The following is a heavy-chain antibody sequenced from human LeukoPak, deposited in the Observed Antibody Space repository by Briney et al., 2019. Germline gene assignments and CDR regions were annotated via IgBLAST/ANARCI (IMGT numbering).Heavy chain of an antibody. CDR2: IDRSGGST. CDR1: GFPFNIYA. V-gene: IGHV3-23*01. D-gene: IGHD4-17*01. CDR3: ARGSHGEHDS. J-gene: IGHJ5*01. Sequence: PGGSLRLSCAASGFPFNIYAMGWVRQAPGKGLEWVAAIDRSGGSTFYADSVKGRFTISKDNSKNTLYLQMNSLRVDDTAIYYCARGSHGEHDSWGQGTLVTVSS.